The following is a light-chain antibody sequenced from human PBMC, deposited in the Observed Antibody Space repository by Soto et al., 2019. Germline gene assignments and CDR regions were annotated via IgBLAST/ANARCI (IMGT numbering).Light chain of an antibody. Sequence: EIVLTQSPATLSLSPGERATLSCRASQSVSSYLAWYQQKPGQATRLLIYDASNRATVIPARFSGSGSGTDFTLTISCLEPEDFAVYYCQQRSNWPPLFTFGPGTKVDIK. CDR3: QQRSNWPPLFT. CDR2: DAS. J-gene: IGKJ3*01. CDR1: QSVSSY. V-gene: IGKV3-11*01.